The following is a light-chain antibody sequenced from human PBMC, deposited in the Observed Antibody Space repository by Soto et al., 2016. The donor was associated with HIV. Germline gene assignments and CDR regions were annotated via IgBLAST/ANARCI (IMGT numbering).Light chain of an antibody. J-gene: IGKJ4*01. V-gene: IGKV1-39*01. Sequence: DIQMTQSPSSLSASVGDRVTITCQASQDINNNLNWFQQKPGKAPVLLISTTSSLQSGVASRFSGSGSGAEFTLTISNLQPEDFATYYCQQSYTTPLTFGGGTKVEIK. CDR2: TTS. CDR1: QDINNN. CDR3: QQSYTTPLT.